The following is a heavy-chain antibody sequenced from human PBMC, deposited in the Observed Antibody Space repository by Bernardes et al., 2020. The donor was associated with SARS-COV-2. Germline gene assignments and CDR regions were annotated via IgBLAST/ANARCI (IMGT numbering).Heavy chain of an antibody. CDR2: IYHSGST. Sequence: TLSLTCAVSGGSISSRNWWSWVRQPPGKGLEWIGEIYHSGSTNYNPSLKSRVTISVDKSKNQFSLKLSSVTAADTAVYYCAVRWYYDILTGGSWFDPWGQGTLVTVSS. CDR1: GGSISSRNW. V-gene: IGHV4-4*02. J-gene: IGHJ5*02. CDR3: AVRWYYDILTGGSWFDP. D-gene: IGHD3-9*01.